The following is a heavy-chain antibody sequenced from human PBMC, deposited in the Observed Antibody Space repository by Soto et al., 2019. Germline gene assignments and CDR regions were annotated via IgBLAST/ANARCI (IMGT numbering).Heavy chain of an antibody. J-gene: IGHJ6*02. D-gene: IGHD1-26*01. CDR3: ARASVWVGGMDV. CDR2: IYYSGST. Sequence: SETLSLTCTVSGGSISSGDYYWSWIRQPPGKGLEWIGYIYYSGSTYYNPSLKSRVTISVDTSKNQFSLKLSSVTAADTAVYYCARASVWVGGMDVWGQGTTVTVSS. CDR1: GGSISSGDYY. V-gene: IGHV4-30-4*01.